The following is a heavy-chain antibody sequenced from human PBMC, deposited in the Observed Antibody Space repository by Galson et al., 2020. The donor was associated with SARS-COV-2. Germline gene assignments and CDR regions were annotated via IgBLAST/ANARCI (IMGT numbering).Heavy chain of an antibody. V-gene: IGHV4-4*02. CDR3: ARAPDWNHGAFDI. CDR2: IYHSGST. CDR1: GGSISSSNW. D-gene: IGHD1-1*01. Sequence: SETLSLTCAVSGGSISSSNWWSWVRQPPGKGLEWIGEIYHSGSTNYNPSLKSRVTISVDTSKNQFSLKLSSVTAADTAVYYCARAPDWNHGAFDIWGQGTMVTVSS. J-gene: IGHJ3*02.